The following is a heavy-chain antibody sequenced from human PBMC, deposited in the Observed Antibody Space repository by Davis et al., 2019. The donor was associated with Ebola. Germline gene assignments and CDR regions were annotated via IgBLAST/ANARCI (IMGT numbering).Heavy chain of an antibody. J-gene: IGHJ4*02. V-gene: IGHV3-11*04. D-gene: IGHD2-2*01. Sequence: GESLKISCAASGFTFSDYYMSWIRQAPGKGLEWVSYISSSGSTIYYADSVKGRFTISRDNAKNLLYLHMNSPRPEDTAVYYCAKETAAIPTRTDYWGQGTLVTVS. CDR2: ISSSGSTI. CDR3: AKETAAIPTRTDY. CDR1: GFTFSDYY.